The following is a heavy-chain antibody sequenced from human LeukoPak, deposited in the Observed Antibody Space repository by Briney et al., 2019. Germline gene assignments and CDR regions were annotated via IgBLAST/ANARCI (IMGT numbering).Heavy chain of an antibody. Sequence: ASVKVSCKASGYTFTSYGISWVRQAPGQGLEWMGWISAYNGNTNYAQKLQGRVTMTTDTSTSTAYMELRSLRSDDTAGYYCARDLLRFLEWSDDAFDIWGQGTMVTVSS. J-gene: IGHJ3*02. D-gene: IGHD3-3*01. V-gene: IGHV1-18*01. CDR3: ARDLLRFLEWSDDAFDI. CDR1: GYTFTSYG. CDR2: ISAYNGNT.